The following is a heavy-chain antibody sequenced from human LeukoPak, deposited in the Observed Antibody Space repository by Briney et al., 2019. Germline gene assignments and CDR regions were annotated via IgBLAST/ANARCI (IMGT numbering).Heavy chain of an antibody. CDR3: ARDGVRGYTTSWYDY. Sequence: GGSLRLSCAASGVTFSNYWMRRVRQAPGRGLEWVANIKQDGSERYYVDSVKGRFTVSRDNAKNSLYLQMNSLRAEDTAVYSCARDGVRGYTTSWYDYWGQGTLVTVSS. J-gene: IGHJ4*02. D-gene: IGHD6-13*01. CDR1: GVTFSNYW. CDR2: IKQDGSER. V-gene: IGHV3-7*01.